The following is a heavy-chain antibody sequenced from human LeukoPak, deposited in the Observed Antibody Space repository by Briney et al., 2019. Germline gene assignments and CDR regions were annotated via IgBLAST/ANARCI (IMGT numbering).Heavy chain of an antibody. J-gene: IGHJ4*02. CDR2: INHSGST. V-gene: IGHV4-34*01. CDR3: ATGVAAGPFDY. CDR1: GGSFSGYY. Sequence: SETLSLTCAVYGGSFSGYYWSWIRQPPGKGLEWIGEINHSGSTNYNPSLKSRVTISVDTSKNQFSLKLSPVTAADTAVYYCATGVAAGPFDYWGQGTLVTVSS. D-gene: IGHD6-6*01.